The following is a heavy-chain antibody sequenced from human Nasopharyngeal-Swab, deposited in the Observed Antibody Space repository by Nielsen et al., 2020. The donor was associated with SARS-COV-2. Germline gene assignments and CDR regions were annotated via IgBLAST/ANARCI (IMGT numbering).Heavy chain of an antibody. CDR1: GFTFRSYG. CDR2: ISYDGSNK. V-gene: IGHV3-30*03. Sequence: GGSLRLSCAASGFTFRSYGMHWVRQAPGKGLEWVAVISYDGSNKYYADSVKGRFTISRDNSKNTLYLQMNSLRAEDTAVYYCARGSGSYKEILFDYWGQGTLVTVSS. CDR3: ARGSGSYKEILFDY. D-gene: IGHD1-26*01. J-gene: IGHJ4*02.